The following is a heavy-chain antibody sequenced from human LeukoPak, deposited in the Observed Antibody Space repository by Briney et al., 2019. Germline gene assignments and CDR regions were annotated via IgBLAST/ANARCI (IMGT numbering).Heavy chain of an antibody. V-gene: IGHV1-69*01. D-gene: IGHD3-10*01. J-gene: IGHJ5*02. CDR1: GGTFSSYA. CDR2: IIPIFGTA. Sequence: SVKVSCKASGGTFSSYAISWVRQAPGQGLEWMGGIIPIFGTANYAQKFQGRVTITADESTSTAYMELSSLRSEDTAVYYCATGSGYYYGSGSVVPNWFDPWSQGTLVTVSS. CDR3: ATGSGYYYGSGSVVPNWFDP.